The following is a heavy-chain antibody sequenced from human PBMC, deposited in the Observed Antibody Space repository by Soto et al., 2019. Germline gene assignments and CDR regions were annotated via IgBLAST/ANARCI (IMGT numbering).Heavy chain of an antibody. CDR1: GYTFAGHY. J-gene: IGHJ4*02. CDR2: IGPETGAT. D-gene: IGHD1-26*01. V-gene: IGHV1-2*02. Sequence: ASVKVSCKASGYTFAGHYIHWVRQAPEQGPEWMGEIGPETGATRYAQKFQGRVTMTRDMSITTVYMELNNLSPDDTAVYYCGRGRSGQIVVFYWGQGTPVTVSS. CDR3: GRGRSGQIVVFY.